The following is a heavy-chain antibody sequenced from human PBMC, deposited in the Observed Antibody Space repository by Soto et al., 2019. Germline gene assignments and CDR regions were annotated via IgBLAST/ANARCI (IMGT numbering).Heavy chain of an antibody. V-gene: IGHV1-24*01. CDR2: FDPEDGET. CDR1: GYTLTELS. Sequence: ASVKVSCKVSGYTLTELSMHWVRQAPGKGLEWMGGFDPEDGETIYAQKFQSRVTMTEDTSTDTAYMELSSLRSEDTAVYYCANLLRCYDSSGYTDAFDIWGHGTMVTVSS. D-gene: IGHD3-22*01. CDR3: ANLLRCYDSSGYTDAFDI. J-gene: IGHJ3*02.